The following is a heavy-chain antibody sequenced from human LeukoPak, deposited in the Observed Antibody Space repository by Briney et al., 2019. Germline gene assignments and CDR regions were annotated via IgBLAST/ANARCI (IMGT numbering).Heavy chain of an antibody. CDR1: GGSISSGSYY. J-gene: IGHJ6*03. Sequence: SETLSLTCTVSGGSISSGSYYWSWIRQPAGKGLEWIGRIYTSGSTNYNPSLKSRVTISVDTSKNQFSLKLSSVTAADTAVYYCAREAGYSSSWYGGDYYYYYMDVWGKGTTVTISS. CDR2: IYTSGST. CDR3: AREAGYSSSWYGGDYYYYYMDV. D-gene: IGHD6-13*01. V-gene: IGHV4-61*02.